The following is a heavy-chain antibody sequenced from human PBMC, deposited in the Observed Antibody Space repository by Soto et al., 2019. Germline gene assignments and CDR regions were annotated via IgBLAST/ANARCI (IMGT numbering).Heavy chain of an antibody. V-gene: IGHV4-31*02. CDR3: ARHEYRDFPDRFDY. J-gene: IGHJ4*02. Sequence: PSETLSLTCSVSVASIKSGDNFWTWIRQRPGKGLEWIGYIYRDGATYYNPSLKSRVSLSVDTSKNEFSLRVTSVTAADTAIYYCARHEYRDFPDRFDYWGRGTLVTVSS. CDR2: IYRDGAT. D-gene: IGHD2-21*02. CDR1: VASIKSGDNF.